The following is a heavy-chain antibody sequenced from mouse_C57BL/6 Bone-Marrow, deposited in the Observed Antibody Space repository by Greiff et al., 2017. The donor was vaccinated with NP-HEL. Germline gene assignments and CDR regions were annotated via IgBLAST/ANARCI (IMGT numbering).Heavy chain of an antibody. CDR1: GYTFTDYE. CDR2: IDPETGGT. V-gene: IGHV1-15*01. Sequence: ESGAELVRPGASVTLSCKASGYTFTDYEMHWVKQTPVHGLEWIGAIDPETGGTAYNQKFKGKAILTADKSSSTAYMELRSLTSEDSAVYYCSYYYGSSPYWYFDVWGTGTTVTVSS. J-gene: IGHJ1*03. CDR3: SYYYGSSPYWYFDV. D-gene: IGHD1-1*01.